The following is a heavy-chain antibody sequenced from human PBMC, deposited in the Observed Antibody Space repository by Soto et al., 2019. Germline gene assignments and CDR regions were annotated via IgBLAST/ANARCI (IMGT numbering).Heavy chain of an antibody. D-gene: IGHD3-3*01. CDR1: GFSFSSYA. CDR3: TTGTIFGVVIIGYYYYGMDV. Sequence: GGSLRLSCAASGFSFSSYAMHRVRQAPGKGLEWVGRIKSKTDGGTTDYSAPVKGRFTISRDDSKNTLYLQMNSLKTEDTAVYYCTTGTIFGVVIIGYYYYGMDVWGQGTTVTVSS. J-gene: IGHJ6*02. CDR2: IKSKTDGGTT. V-gene: IGHV3-15*07.